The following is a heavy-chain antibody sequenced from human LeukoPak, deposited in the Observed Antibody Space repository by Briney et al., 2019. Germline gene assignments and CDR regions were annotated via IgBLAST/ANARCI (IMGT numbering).Heavy chain of an antibody. CDR2: INPNSGGT. J-gene: IGHJ4*02. D-gene: IGHD4-17*01. V-gene: IGHV1-2*06. CDR1: GYTFTGYY. CDR3: ARDHYGDYDFAH. Sequence: ASVKVSCKASGYTFTGYYMHWLRQAPGQGLEWMGRINPNSGGTNYAQKFQGRVTMTRDTSISTAYMELSRLRSDDTAVYYCARDHYGDYDFAHWGQGTLVTVSS.